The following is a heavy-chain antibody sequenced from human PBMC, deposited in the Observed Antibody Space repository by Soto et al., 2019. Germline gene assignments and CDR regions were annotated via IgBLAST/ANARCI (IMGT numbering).Heavy chain of an antibody. CDR3: ARHSNRNYGLYYFDY. J-gene: IGHJ4*02. Sequence: PSETLSLTCTVSGGSVSSYYWSSIRQSPGKGLEWIGVIYYSGITKYTPSLKSRVSLSLDTSKNHFSLKVSSAAAADTAVYYCARHSNRNYGLYYFDYWGLGALVTVSS. D-gene: IGHD4-4*01. CDR1: GGSVSSYY. V-gene: IGHV4-59*08. CDR2: IYYSGIT.